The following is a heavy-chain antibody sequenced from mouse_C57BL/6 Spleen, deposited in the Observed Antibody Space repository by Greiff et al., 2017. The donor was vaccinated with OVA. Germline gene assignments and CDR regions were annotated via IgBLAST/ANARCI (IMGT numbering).Heavy chain of an antibody. J-gene: IGHJ3*01. D-gene: IGHD2-3*01. Sequence: VKLQQPGAELVKPGASVKLSCKASGYTFTSYWMHWVKQRPGQGLEWIGMIHPNSGSTNYNEKFKSKATLTVDKSSSTAYMQLSSLTSEDSAVYYCARGGYDVPWFAYWGQGTLVTVSA. CDR2: IHPNSGST. V-gene: IGHV1-64*01. CDR3: ARGGYDVPWFAY. CDR1: GYTFTSYW.